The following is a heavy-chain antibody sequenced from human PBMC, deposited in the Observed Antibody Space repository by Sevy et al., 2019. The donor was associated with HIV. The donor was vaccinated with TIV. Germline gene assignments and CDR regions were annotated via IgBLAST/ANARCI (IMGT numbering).Heavy chain of an antibody. D-gene: IGHD3-16*02. CDR1: VGSFSNYY. CDR3: ARGGERVIPSPVLGLGPWTKYWYFDL. CDR2: INHSGST. Sequence: SETLSLTCAVYVGSFSNYYWTWIRQPPGKGLEWIGEINHSGSTNYNPSLKSRVTMSVDTSKNQFSLKLSSVTAADTAIYCCARGGERVIPSPVLGLGPWTKYWYFDLWGRGTLVTVSS. J-gene: IGHJ2*01. V-gene: IGHV4-34*01.